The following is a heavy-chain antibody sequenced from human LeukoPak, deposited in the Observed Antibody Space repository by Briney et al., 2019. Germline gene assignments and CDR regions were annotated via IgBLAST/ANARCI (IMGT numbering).Heavy chain of an antibody. CDR3: ARGRGIEYSSSWYDLGDY. D-gene: IGHD6-13*01. Sequence: ASVKVSCKVSGYTLTELSMHWVRQAPGKGLEWMGGFDPEDGETIYAQKFQGRVTITRNTSISTAYMELSGLRSEDTAVYYCARGRGIEYSSSWYDLGDYWGQGTLVTVSS. CDR1: GYTLTELS. V-gene: IGHV1-24*01. J-gene: IGHJ4*02. CDR2: FDPEDGET.